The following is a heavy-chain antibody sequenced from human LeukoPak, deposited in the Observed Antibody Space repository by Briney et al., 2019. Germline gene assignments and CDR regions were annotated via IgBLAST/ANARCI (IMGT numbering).Heavy chain of an antibody. CDR2: IYHSGST. CDR3: ARADCSSTSCYRRDYYYYMDV. Sequence: SETLSLTCTVSGGSISSGGYCWSWIRQPPGKGLEWIGYIYHSGSTYYNPSLKSRVTISVDRSKNQFSLKLSSVTAADTAVYYCARADCSSTSCYRRDYYYYMDVWGKGTTVTVSS. J-gene: IGHJ6*03. V-gene: IGHV4-30-2*01. D-gene: IGHD2-2*01. CDR1: GGSISSGGYC.